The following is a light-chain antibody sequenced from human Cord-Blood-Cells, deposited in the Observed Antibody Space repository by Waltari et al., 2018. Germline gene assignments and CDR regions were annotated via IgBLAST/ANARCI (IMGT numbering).Light chain of an antibody. CDR3: QQRYSTPRP. CDR2: AAS. V-gene: IGKV1-39*01. CDR1: QSISSY. Sequence: DIQMTQSPSPLSASVEDRVTITCRASQSISSYLNWYQQKPGKAPKLLIYAASSLQRGVPSRFSGSGSGTDVALNISSLQPEDFATYYCQQRYSTPRPFGGGTKVEI. J-gene: IGKJ4*01.